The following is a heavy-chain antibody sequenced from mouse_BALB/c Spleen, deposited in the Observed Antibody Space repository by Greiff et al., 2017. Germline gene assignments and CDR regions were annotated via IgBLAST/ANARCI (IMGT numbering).Heavy chain of an antibody. J-gene: IGHJ3*01. CDR3: ARNSLYYGLAY. CDR1: GYAFTNYL. V-gene: IGHV1-54*01. Sequence: QVQLKQSGAELVRPGTSVKVSCKASGYAFTNYLIEWVKQRPGQGLEWIGVINPGSGGTNYNEKFKGKATLTADKSSSTAYMQLSSLTSDDSAVYFCARNSLYYGLAYWGQGTLVTVSA. D-gene: IGHD2-1*01. CDR2: INPGSGGT.